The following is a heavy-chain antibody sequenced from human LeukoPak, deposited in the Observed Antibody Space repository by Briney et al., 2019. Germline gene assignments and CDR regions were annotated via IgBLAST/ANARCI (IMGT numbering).Heavy chain of an antibody. V-gene: IGHV3-7*01. D-gene: IGHD3-10*01. CDR2: IKQDGSEK. CDR3: ARGARRFGELSGY. Sequence: GGSLLLSCAASGFTFSSYWMSWVRQAPGKGLEWVANIKQDGSEKYYVDSVKGRFTISRDNAKNSLYLQMNSLRAEDTAVYYCARGARRFGELSGYWGQGTLVTVSS. J-gene: IGHJ4*02. CDR1: GFTFSSYW.